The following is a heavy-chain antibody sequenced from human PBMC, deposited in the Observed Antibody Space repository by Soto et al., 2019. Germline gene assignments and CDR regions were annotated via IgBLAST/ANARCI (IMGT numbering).Heavy chain of an antibody. CDR3: ARDKGRPQLGGNYHYITDV. J-gene: IGHJ6*02. V-gene: IGHV1-69*12. CDR2: IIPVFRAP. CDR1: GGTFNTYA. Sequence: QVHLVQSGAEVKKPGSSVKVSCKVSGGTFNTYAISWVRQAPGQGLEWMGGIIPVFRAPDYAQKFQGRVTITADESARTAYMELNGLGSEDTAVYYCARDKGRPQLGGNYHYITDVWGQGTSVTVSS. D-gene: IGHD3-3*02.